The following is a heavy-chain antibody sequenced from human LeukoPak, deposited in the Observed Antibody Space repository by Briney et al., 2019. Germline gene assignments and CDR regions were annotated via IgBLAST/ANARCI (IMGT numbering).Heavy chain of an antibody. CDR2: IYYSGST. V-gene: IGHV4-39*01. J-gene: IGHJ4*02. CDR3: ARQGWFGELLSPLDY. Sequence: SETLSLTCTVSGGSISSSSYYWGWIRQPPGKGLEWIGSIYYSGSTYCNPSLKSRVTISVDTSKNQFSLKLSSVTASDTAVYYCARQGWFGELLSPLDYWGQGTLVTVSS. CDR1: GGSISSSSYY. D-gene: IGHD3-10*01.